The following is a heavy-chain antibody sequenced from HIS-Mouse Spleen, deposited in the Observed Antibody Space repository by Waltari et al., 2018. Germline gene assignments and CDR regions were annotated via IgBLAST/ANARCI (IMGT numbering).Heavy chain of an antibody. J-gene: IGHJ5*02. D-gene: IGHD2-15*01. CDR2: INHSGRT. CDR1: GGSFSGYY. Sequence: QVQLQQWGAGLLKPSETLSLTCAVYGGSFSGYYWSWIRQPPGKGLAWIGEINHSGRTNTNPALTIRVTRAVDTSKNQFSLKLSSVTAADTAVYYCARAYKDIVVVVAASPPRFHWFDPWGQGTLVTVSS. CDR3: ARAYKDIVVVVAASPPRFHWFDP. V-gene: IGHV4-34*01.